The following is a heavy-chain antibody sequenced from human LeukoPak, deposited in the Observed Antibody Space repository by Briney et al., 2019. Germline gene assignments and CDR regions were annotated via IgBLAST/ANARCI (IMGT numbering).Heavy chain of an antibody. V-gene: IGHV3-21*01. J-gene: IGHJ3*02. CDR2: ISSSSSYI. CDR3: ARDHGASTYCGGDCYRNDAFDI. D-gene: IGHD2-21*02. CDR1: GCTFSSYS. Sequence: GGSLRLSCAASGCTFSSYSMSWVRQAPGKGLEWVSSISSSSSYIYYADSVKGRFTISRDNANNSLYLQMNSLRAEDTAVYYCARDHGASTYCGGDCYRNDAFDIWGQGTMVTVSS.